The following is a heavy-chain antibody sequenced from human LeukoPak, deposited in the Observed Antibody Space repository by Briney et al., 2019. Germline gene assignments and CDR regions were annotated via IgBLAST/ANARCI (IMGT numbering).Heavy chain of an antibody. V-gene: IGHV4-59*08. CDR3: ARLRFYYYYGMDV. Sequence: SETLSLTCTVSGGSISSYYWSWIRQPPGKGLEWIGYIYYSGSTNYNPSLKSRVAISVDTSKNQFSLKLSSVTAADTAVYYCARLRFYYYYGMDVWGQGTTVTVSS. CDR1: GGSISSYY. J-gene: IGHJ6*02. CDR2: IYYSGST.